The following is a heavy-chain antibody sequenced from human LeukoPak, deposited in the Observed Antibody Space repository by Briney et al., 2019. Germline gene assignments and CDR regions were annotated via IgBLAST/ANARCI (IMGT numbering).Heavy chain of an antibody. D-gene: IGHD6-13*01. CDR2: ISWNSGSI. J-gene: IGHJ4*02. Sequence: GRSLRLSCAASGFTLDNYAMHWVRQAPGEGLERVSGISWNSGSIGYGDSVKGRYTISRGNAKNSLFLQMNSLRAEDTALYYCAKDMSSGIVAADMDYWGQGILVIVSS. CDR3: AKDMSSGIVAADMDY. CDR1: GFTLDNYA. V-gene: IGHV3-9*01.